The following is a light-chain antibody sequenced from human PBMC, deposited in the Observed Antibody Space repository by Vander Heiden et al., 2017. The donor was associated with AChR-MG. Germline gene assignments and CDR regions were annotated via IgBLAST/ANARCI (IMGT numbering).Light chain of an antibody. CDR1: SGSVSTSYY. CDR2: STN. J-gene: IGLJ3*02. CDR3: VLYMGSGTWM. V-gene: IGLV8-61*01. Sequence: QTVVTQEPSFSVSPGGTVTLTCGLSSGSVSTSYYPSWYQQTPGQAPRTLIYSTNIRSSGVPDRFSGSILGNKAALTITGAQADDESDYYCVLYMGSGTWMFGGGTKLT.